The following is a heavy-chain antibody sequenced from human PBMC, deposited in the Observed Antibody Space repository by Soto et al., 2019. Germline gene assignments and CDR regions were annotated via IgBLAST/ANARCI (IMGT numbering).Heavy chain of an antibody. D-gene: IGHD4-17*01. CDR2: INHSGST. J-gene: IGHJ6*02. V-gene: IGHV4-34*01. CDR3: ARGPTGWGMDV. CDR1: GGSFSGYY. Sequence: QVQLQQWGAGLLKPSETLSLTCAVYGGSFSGYYWSWIRQPPGKGLEWIGEINHSGSTNYNPSLKSRVTISVDTSKNQFPLKLSSVTAADTAVYYCARGPTGWGMDVWGQGTTVTVSS.